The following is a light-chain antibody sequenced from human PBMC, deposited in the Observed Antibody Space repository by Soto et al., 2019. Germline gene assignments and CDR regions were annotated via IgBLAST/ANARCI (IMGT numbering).Light chain of an antibody. CDR3: QQGYTSRWT. CDR2: ATS. CDR1: QDIRSY. J-gene: IGKJ1*01. V-gene: IGKV1-39*01. Sequence: DIQMTQSPSSLSASVGDRVTITCRAGQDIRSYLNWYQQKPGKAPQLLIYATSFLQIGVPSRFSASGSGTDFSLVITDLQLEDSANYYCQQGYTSRWTSGQGTKV.